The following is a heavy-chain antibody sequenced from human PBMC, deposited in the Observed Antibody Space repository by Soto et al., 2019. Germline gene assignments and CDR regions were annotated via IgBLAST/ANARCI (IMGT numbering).Heavy chain of an antibody. J-gene: IGHJ4*02. V-gene: IGHV3-21*01. CDR3: AREGLEQQLVPGSQGPDY. D-gene: IGHD6-13*01. CDR1: GFTFSSYS. CDR2: ISSSSSYI. Sequence: GGSLRLSCAASGFTFSSYSMNWVRQAPGKGLEWVSSISSSSSYIYYADSVKGRFIISRDNAKNSLYLQMNSLRAEDTAVYYCAREGLEQQLVPGSQGPDYWGQGTLVTVSS.